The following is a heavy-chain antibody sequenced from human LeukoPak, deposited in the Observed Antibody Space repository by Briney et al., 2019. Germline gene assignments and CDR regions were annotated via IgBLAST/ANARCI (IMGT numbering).Heavy chain of an antibody. CDR3: ARHRNYRAFDI. J-gene: IGHJ3*02. D-gene: IGHD4-11*01. CDR1: GFTFSSYS. CDR2: ISSSSSYI. Sequence: GGSLGLSCAASGFTFSSYSMNWVRQAPGKGLEWVSSISSSSSYIYYADSVKGRFTISRDNAKNSLYLQMNSLRAEDTAVYYCARHRNYRAFDIWGQGTMVTVSS. V-gene: IGHV3-21*01.